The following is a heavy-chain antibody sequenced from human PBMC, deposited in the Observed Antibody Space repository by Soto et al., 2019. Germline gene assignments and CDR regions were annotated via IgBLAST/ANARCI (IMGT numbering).Heavy chain of an antibody. CDR3: ARRPRAGHDAYDI. V-gene: IGHV5-51*01. CDR2: IYPGDPNI. J-gene: IGHJ3*02. D-gene: IGHD6-19*01. CDR1: GYSFSSYW. Sequence: GESLKISCKGSGYSFSSYWIVWVRQMPGEGLEWMGLIYPGDPNIRYSPSFQGQVTFSADKSIRTAYLQWNSLKTSDTAMYFCARRPRAGHDAYDIRGQGTMVTVSS.